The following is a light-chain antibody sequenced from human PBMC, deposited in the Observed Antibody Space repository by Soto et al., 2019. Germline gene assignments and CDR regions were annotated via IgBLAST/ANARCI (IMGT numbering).Light chain of an antibody. CDR1: QGIGND. CDR3: LQDHNYPLT. CDR2: AAS. V-gene: IGKV1-6*01. Sequence: AIQMTQSPSSLSASIGDRVTITCRASQGIGNDLGWYQQKAGKAPKRLIYAASSLQSGVPSRFSGSGFGTNFTLTVSSLQPEDFATYYCLQDHNYPLTFGGGTKV. J-gene: IGKJ4*01.